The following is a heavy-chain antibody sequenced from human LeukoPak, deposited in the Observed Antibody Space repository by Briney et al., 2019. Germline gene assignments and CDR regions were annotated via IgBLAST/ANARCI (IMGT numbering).Heavy chain of an antibody. V-gene: IGHV3-7*03. CDR3: AREYKYSNSWVCDY. CDR2: IKQDGSEK. Sequence: GGSLRLSCAASTFTFSSYWMRWVRQAPGKGLEWVAHIKQDGSEKYYVDSVKGRFTISRDNAKNSLYLQMNSLRAEDTAVYYCAREYKYSNSWVCDYWVQGTLVSVSS. D-gene: IGHD6-13*01. CDR1: TFTFSSYW. J-gene: IGHJ4*02.